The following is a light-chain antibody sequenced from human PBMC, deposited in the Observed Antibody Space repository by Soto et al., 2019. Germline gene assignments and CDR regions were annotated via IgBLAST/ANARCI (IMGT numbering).Light chain of an antibody. CDR2: DVT. V-gene: IGLV2-14*03. Sequence: QSVLTQPASVSGSPGQSITISCTGTSSDVGGYNYVSWYQHHPGKAPKLMIYDVTNRPSGVSSRFSGSKSGNTASLTISGLQAEDEADYYCTSYTSSSTLVVLGGGTKVTVL. J-gene: IGLJ2*01. CDR3: TSYTSSSTLVV. CDR1: SSDVGGYNY.